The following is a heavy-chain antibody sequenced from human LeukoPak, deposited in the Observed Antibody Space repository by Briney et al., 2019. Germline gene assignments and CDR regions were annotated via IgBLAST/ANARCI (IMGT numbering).Heavy chain of an antibody. CDR3: AKDSTINMVRGAPHFDY. D-gene: IGHD3-10*01. J-gene: IGHJ4*02. CDR2: IYSGGST. V-gene: IGHV3-53*05. CDR1: GFTVSSNY. Sequence: SGGSLRLSCAASGFTVSSNYMSWVRQAPGKGLEWVSVIYSGGSTYYAHSVKGRFTISRDNSKNTLYLQMNSLRAEDTAVYYCAKDSTINMVRGAPHFDYWGQGTLVTVSS.